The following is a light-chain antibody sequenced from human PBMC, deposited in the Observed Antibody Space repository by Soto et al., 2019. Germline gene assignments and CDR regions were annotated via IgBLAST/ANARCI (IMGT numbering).Light chain of an antibody. CDR1: QSVSSTY. CDR3: QQYGASPRT. J-gene: IGKJ1*01. CDR2: DAS. Sequence: EIVLTQSPGTLSLSPGERATLSCRASQSVSSTYLAWYQQKPGQAPRLVIYDASSRATGIPDRFSGSGSGTDFTLTISRLEPEDFAVYYCQQYGASPRTFGQGTKVDIK. V-gene: IGKV3-20*01.